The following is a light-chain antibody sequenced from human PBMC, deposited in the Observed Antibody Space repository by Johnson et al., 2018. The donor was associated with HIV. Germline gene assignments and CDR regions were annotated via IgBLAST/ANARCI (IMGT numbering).Light chain of an antibody. J-gene: IGLJ1*01. V-gene: IGLV1-51*01. CDR3: GTWDSSLSTPKYV. Sequence: QPVLTQPPSVSAAPGQKVTISCSGTSSNIGNNYVSWYQHLPGTAPKVLIYDNDKRPSGIPDRFSGSKSGTSATLGISGLQTGDEADYYCGTWDSSLSTPKYVFGAGTKVTVL. CDR1: SSNIGNNY. CDR2: DND.